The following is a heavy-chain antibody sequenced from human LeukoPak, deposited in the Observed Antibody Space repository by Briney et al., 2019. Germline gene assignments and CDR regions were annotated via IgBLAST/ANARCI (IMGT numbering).Heavy chain of an antibody. CDR2: IYYSGST. CDR1: GGSISSGGYY. V-gene: IGHV4-31*03. Sequence: SETLSLTCTVSGGSISSGGYYWSWIRQHPGKGLEWIGYIYYSGSTYYNPSLKSRVTISVDTSKNQFSLKLSSVTAADTAVYYCAKDPDSSGYATDAFDIWGQGTMVTVSS. D-gene: IGHD3-22*01. J-gene: IGHJ3*02. CDR3: AKDPDSSGYATDAFDI.